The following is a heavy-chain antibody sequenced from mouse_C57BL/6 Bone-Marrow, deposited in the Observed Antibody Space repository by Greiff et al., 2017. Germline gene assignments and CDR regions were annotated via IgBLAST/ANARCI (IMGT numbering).Heavy chain of an antibody. V-gene: IGHV1-55*01. CDR1: GYTFTSYW. D-gene: IGHD2-5*01. CDR3: ARPYYNNYWYFDV. CDR2: INHGSGST. J-gene: IGHJ1*03. Sequence: VQLQQPGAELVRPGASVKMSCKASGYTFTSYWITWVKQRPGQGLEWIGDINHGSGSTNYNEKFKSKATLTVDTSSSTAYMQLSSLTSEDSAVYYCARPYYNNYWYFDVWGTGTAVTVSS.